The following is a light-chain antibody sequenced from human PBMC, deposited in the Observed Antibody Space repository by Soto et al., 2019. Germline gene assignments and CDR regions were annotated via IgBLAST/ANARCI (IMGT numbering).Light chain of an antibody. CDR2: DAS. CDR3: QQYGSLTVT. J-gene: IGKJ2*01. V-gene: IGKV3-20*01. CDR1: ETVSGDF. Sequence: NVLTQSPGTLSLSPGERATLSCKTTETVSGDFFAWFQQKPGQAPRLLIYDASRRATGIPDRFSGSGSGTDFTLTITRLESDDFAVYYCQQYGSLTVTFGQGTKVDIX.